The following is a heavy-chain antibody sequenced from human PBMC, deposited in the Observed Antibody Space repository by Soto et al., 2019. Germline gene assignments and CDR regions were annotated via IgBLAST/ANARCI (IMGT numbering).Heavy chain of an antibody. CDR3: ARLSSIAALDYYYYYMDV. Sequence: GGSLRLSCAASGFTFSSYSMNWVRQAPGKGLEWVSSISSSSSYIYYADSVKGRFTISRDNAKNSLYLQMNSLRAEDTAVYYCARLSSIAALDYYYYYMDVWGKGTTVTVSS. CDR2: ISSSSSYI. V-gene: IGHV3-21*01. J-gene: IGHJ6*03. CDR1: GFTFSSYS. D-gene: IGHD6-6*01.